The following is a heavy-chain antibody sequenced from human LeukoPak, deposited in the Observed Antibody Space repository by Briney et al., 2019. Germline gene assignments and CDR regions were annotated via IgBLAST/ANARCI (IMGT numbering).Heavy chain of an antibody. J-gene: IGHJ4*02. Sequence: PSETLSLTCAVYGWSFSGYYWSWIRQPPPKGGEGMGEINHRGRTNYNPSLQSRVTISVDKPKKQFFLMQGSLTAADRAVFYFAGGPTEYFDFWSGYSADGWGQRTSVSAS. V-gene: IGHV4-34*01. CDR2: INHRGRT. CDR1: GWSFSGYY. CDR3: AGGPTEYFDFWSGYSADG. D-gene: IGHD3-3*01.